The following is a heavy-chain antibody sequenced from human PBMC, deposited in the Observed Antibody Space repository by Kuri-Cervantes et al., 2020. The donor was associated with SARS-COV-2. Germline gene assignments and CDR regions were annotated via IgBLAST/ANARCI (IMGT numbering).Heavy chain of an antibody. CDR1: GFTFSSYA. Sequence: LSLTCAASGFTFSSYAMHWVRQAPGKGLEWVAVISYDGSNKYYADSVKGRSTISRDNAKNSLYLQMSSLRAEDTAVYYCARDLRLGKSLDYWGQGTLVTVSS. CDR3: ARDLRLGKSLDY. D-gene: IGHD7-27*01. J-gene: IGHJ4*02. CDR2: ISYDGSNK. V-gene: IGHV3-30-3*01.